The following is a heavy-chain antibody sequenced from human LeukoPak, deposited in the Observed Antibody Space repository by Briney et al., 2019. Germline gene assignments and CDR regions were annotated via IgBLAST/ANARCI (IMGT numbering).Heavy chain of an antibody. D-gene: IGHD3-22*01. V-gene: IGHV4-30-2*01. CDR2: IYHSGST. Sequence: SETLSLTCTVSGGSVSSVSYYWSWIRQPPGKGLEWIGYIYHSGSTYYNPSLKSRVTISVDRSKNQFSLKLSSVTAADTAVYYCARGGDSSGYWYYFDYWGQGTLVTVSS. CDR3: ARGGDSSGYWYYFDY. CDR1: GGSVSSVSYY. J-gene: IGHJ4*02.